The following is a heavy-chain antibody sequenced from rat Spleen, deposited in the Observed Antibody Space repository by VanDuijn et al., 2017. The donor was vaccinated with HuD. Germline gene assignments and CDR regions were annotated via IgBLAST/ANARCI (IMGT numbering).Heavy chain of an antibody. CDR2: ISTGGGNT. D-gene: IGHD4-3*01. CDR1: GFTFSNYG. J-gene: IGHJ2*01. V-gene: IGHV5S13*01. Sequence: EVQLVESGGGLVQPGRSLKLSCAASGFTFSNYGLAWVRQAPTKGLEWVASISTGGGNTFFRDSVKGRFTLSRNNAKNTLYLQMDSLRSEDTATYYCATQSIIRVPLFDYWGQGVMVTVSS. CDR3: ATQSIIRVPLFDY.